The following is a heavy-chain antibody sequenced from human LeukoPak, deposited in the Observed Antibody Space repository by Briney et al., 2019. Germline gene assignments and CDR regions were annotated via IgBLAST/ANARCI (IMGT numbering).Heavy chain of an antibody. J-gene: IGHJ4*02. D-gene: IGHD2-8*02. V-gene: IGHV3-23*01. CDR3: ATYRQVLLPFES. Sequence: GGSLRLSCAASGFTFSSYAMSWVRQAPGKGLEWVSDISGSGASTYYADSVRGRFTISRDNSKSTLSLQMNSLRAEDTAIYYCATYRQVLLPFESWGQGTPVTVSS. CDR2: ISGSGAST. CDR1: GFTFSSYA.